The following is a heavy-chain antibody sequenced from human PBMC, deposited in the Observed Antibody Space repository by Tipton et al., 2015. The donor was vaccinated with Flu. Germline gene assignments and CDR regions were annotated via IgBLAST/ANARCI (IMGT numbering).Heavy chain of an antibody. D-gene: IGHD2-21*01. CDR3: ARQIGGGDCY. V-gene: IGHV3-7*03. J-gene: IGHJ4*02. CDR2: INQDGSVK. CDR1: GFTFSDNW. Sequence: SLRLSCAASGFTFSDNWMTWVRQAPGKGLEWVANINQDGSVKYYVDSVKGRFTISRDNAKNSLYLQMNSLRADDTAVYYCARQIGGGDCYWGQGALVTVSS.